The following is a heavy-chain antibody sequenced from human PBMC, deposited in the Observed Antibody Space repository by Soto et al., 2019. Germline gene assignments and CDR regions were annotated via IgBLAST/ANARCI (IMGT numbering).Heavy chain of an antibody. CDR2: ISYDGSNK. J-gene: IGHJ6*02. V-gene: IGHV3-30-3*01. D-gene: IGHD3-10*01. CDR3: GLLWFGELPLAYYYGMDV. Sequence: PGGSLRLSCAASGFTFSSYAMHWVRQAPGKGLEWVAVISYDGSNKYYADSVKGRFTISRDNSKNTLYLQMNSPRAEDTAVFVLGLLWFGELPLAYYYGMDVWGQGTTVTVSS. CDR1: GFTFSSYA.